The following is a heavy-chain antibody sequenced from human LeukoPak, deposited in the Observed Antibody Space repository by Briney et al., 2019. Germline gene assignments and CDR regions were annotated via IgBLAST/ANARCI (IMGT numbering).Heavy chain of an antibody. J-gene: IGHJ4*02. CDR3: AGTYYYDSSGYYYDY. V-gene: IGHV1-69*13. CDR1: GGTFISYA. D-gene: IGHD3-22*01. CDR2: IIPIFGTA. Sequence: ASVKVSCKASGGTFISYAISWVRQAPGQGLEWMGGIIPIFGTANYAQKFQGRVTITADESTSTAYMELSSLRSEDTAVYYCAGTYYYDSSGYYYDYWGQGTLVTVSS.